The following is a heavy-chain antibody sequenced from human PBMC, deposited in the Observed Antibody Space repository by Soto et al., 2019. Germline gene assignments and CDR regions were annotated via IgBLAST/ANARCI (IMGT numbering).Heavy chain of an antibody. CDR1: GFTFSSYW. D-gene: IGHD3-10*01. Sequence: PGGSLRLSCAGSGFTFSSYWMTWVRQAPGKGLEWVANIKQDGSAKYYGDSVKGRFTISRDNARNSLFLQINSLRAEDTAVYYCARGYYYGTGSYSPENYMDVWGNGTTVTGSS. V-gene: IGHV3-7*01. CDR3: ARGYYYGTGSYSPENYMDV. CDR2: IKQDGSAK. J-gene: IGHJ6*03.